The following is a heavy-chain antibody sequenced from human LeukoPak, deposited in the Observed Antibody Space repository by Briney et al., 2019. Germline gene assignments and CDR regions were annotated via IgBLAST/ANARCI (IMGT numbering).Heavy chain of an antibody. CDR2: INTDGSTT. D-gene: IGHD6-13*01. CDR3: ARVAGGTTFDY. Sequence: AGGSLRLSCAASGFRFSSYWMHWVRQAPGKGLVWVSRINTDGSTTSYADSVKGRFTISRDTAKNILYLQMNSLRAEDTAVYYCARVAGGTTFDYWGQGALATVSS. V-gene: IGHV3-74*01. CDR1: GFRFSSYW. J-gene: IGHJ4*02.